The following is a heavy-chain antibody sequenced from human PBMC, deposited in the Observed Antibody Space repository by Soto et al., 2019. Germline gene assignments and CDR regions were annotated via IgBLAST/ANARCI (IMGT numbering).Heavy chain of an antibody. CDR1: GGSISSYY. CDR2: IYYSGGT. CDR3: ARRYGGNFDY. D-gene: IGHD3-16*01. J-gene: IGHJ4*02. V-gene: IGHV4-59*01. Sequence: QVQLQESGPGLVKPSETLSLTCTVSGGSISSYYWSWIRQPPGKGLEWIGYIYYSGGTNYNPSLKSRVTISVDTSKNQFSLKLSSVTVADTAVYYCARRYGGNFDYWGQGTLVTVSS.